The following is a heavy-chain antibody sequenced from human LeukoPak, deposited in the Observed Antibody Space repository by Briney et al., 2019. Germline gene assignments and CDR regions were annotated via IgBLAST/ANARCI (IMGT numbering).Heavy chain of an antibody. CDR2: INHSGST. V-gene: IGHV4-34*01. CDR1: GGSFSGYY. CDR3: ASRRAAFDI. J-gene: IGHJ3*02. Sequence: SETLSLTCDVYGGSFSGYYWSWIRQPPGKGLEWIGEINHSGSTNYNPSLKSRVTISVDTSKNQFSLRLSSVTAADTAVYYCASRRAAFDIWGQGTVVTVSS.